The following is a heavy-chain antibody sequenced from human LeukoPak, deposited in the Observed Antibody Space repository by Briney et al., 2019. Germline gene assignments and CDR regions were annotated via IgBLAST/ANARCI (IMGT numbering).Heavy chain of an antibody. CDR2: INSDGSST. Sequence: PGGSLRLSCAASGFTFSSYWVHWVRQAPGKGLVWVSRINSDGSSTSYADSVKGRFTISRDNSKNTLYLQMNSLRAKDTALYYCAKDDVKYYYGLGSYYKFDYWGQGTLVTVSS. D-gene: IGHD3-10*01. V-gene: IGHV3-74*01. CDR3: AKDDVKYYYGLGSYYKFDY. CDR1: GFTFSSYW. J-gene: IGHJ4*02.